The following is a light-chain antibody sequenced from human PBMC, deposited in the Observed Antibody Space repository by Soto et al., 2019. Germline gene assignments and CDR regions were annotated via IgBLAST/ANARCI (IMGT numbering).Light chain of an antibody. J-gene: IGLJ2*01. CDR2: LNSDGSH. CDR1: SGHSSYA. V-gene: IGLV4-69*01. Sequence: QSVLTQSPSASASLGASVKLTCTLSSGHSSYAIAWHQQQPEKGPRYLMKLNSDGSHNKGDGIPDSFSGSSSGAERYLTISTLQSEDEADYYCQTWSTGFSVVFGGGTKVTVL. CDR3: QTWSTGFSVV.